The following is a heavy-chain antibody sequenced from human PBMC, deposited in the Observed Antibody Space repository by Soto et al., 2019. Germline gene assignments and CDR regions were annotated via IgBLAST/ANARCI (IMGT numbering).Heavy chain of an antibody. V-gene: IGHV1-69*12. J-gene: IGHJ6*02. CDR1: GGTFRNSA. CDR2: IMPIFRTP. D-gene: IGHD1-1*01. CDR3: ARDNDRPQLGGNYYYILDV. Sequence: QVQLEQSGAEVKKPGSSVKVSCKASGGTFRNSAISWVRQAPGHGLEWMGGIMPIFRTPDYAQKFQGRVTITADESTSTAYMELSGLRSDDTAVHYCARDNDRPQLGGNYYYILDVWGQGTTVTVSS.